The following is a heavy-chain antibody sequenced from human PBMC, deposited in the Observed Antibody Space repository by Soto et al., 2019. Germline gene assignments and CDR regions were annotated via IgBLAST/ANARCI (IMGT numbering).Heavy chain of an antibody. J-gene: IGHJ6*02. Sequence: GGSLRLSCAASGFTFSSYAMHWVRQAPGKGLEWVAVISYDGSNKYYADSVKGRFTISRDNSKNTLYLQMNSLRAEDTAVYYCARDRLRYNWNDFPYFFYGMDAWGQGTTVTAAS. CDR3: ARDRLRYNWNDFPYFFYGMDA. CDR2: ISYDGSNK. V-gene: IGHV3-30-3*01. D-gene: IGHD1-1*01. CDR1: GFTFSSYA.